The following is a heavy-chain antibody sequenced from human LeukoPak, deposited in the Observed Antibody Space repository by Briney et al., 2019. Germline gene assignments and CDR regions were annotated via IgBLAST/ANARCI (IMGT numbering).Heavy chain of an antibody. Sequence: GGSLRLSCTASGFTIISYGMSWVRQAPGKGLEWVSGISGSGGSTYFADSVKGRFTISRDNSKNTQYLQMNSLRAEDTAVYYCAKEKLWFGDKRGSNWFDPWGRGTLVTVSS. D-gene: IGHD3-10*01. CDR3: AKEKLWFGDKRGSNWFDP. CDR1: GFTIISYG. CDR2: ISGSGGST. V-gene: IGHV3-23*01. J-gene: IGHJ5*02.